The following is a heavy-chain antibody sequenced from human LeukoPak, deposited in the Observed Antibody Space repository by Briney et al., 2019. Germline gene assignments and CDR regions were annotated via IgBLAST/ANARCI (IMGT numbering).Heavy chain of an antibody. V-gene: IGHV1-69*04. J-gene: IGHJ3*02. CDR1: GGTFSSYA. D-gene: IGHD3-3*01. Sequence: ASVKVSCKASGGTFSSYAISWVRQAPGQGLEWMGRIIPILGIANYAQKFQGRVTMTEDTSTDTAYMELSSLRSEDTAVYYCATRSHTIFGVVIPNDAFDIWGQGTMVTVSS. CDR2: IIPILGIA. CDR3: ATRSHTIFGVVIPNDAFDI.